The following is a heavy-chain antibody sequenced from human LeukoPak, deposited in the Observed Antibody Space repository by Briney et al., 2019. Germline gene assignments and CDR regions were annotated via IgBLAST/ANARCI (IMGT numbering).Heavy chain of an antibody. J-gene: IGHJ4*02. CDR1: GYTFTGYY. CDR3: ARAFPRGYSYGEGDY. CDR2: INPNSGGT. D-gene: IGHD5-18*01. V-gene: IGHV1-2*02. Sequence: ASVKVSCKASGYTFTGYYMHWVRQAPGQGLEWMGWINPNSGGTNYAQKFQGRVTMTRDTSISTAYMELSRLRSDDTAVYYCARAFPRGYSYGEGDYWGQGTLVTVSS.